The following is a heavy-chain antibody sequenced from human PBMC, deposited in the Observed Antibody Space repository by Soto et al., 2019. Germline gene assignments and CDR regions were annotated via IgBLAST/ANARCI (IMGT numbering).Heavy chain of an antibody. V-gene: IGHV3-30-3*01. CDR3: ARFIYYLRYFDY. Sequence: QVQLVESGGGVVQPGRSLRLSCAASGFTFSSYAMHWVRQAPGKGLEWVAVISYDGSNKYYADSVKGRFTISRDNSKNRLYLQMNSLRAEDTAVYYCARFIYYLRYFDYWGQGTLVTVSS. D-gene: IGHD3-22*01. CDR2: ISYDGSNK. J-gene: IGHJ4*02. CDR1: GFTFSSYA.